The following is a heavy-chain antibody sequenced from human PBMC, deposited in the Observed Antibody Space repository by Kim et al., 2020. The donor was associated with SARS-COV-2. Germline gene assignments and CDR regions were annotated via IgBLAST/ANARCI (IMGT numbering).Heavy chain of an antibody. V-gene: IGHV4-39*01. CDR3: ARHHIPYSSSWYGYYFDY. CDR2: IYYSGST. J-gene: IGHJ4*02. D-gene: IGHD6-13*01. Sequence: SETLSLTCTVSGGSISSSSYYWGWIRQPPGKGLEWIGSIYYSGSTYYNPSLKSRVTISVDTSKNQFSLKLSSVTAADTAVYYCARHHIPYSSSWYGYYFDYWGQGTLVTVSS. CDR1: GGSISSSSYY.